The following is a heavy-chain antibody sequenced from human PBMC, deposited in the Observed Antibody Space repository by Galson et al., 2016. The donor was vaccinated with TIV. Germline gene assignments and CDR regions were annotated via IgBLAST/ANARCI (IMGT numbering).Heavy chain of an antibody. CDR2: ISVSGIST. J-gene: IGHJ4*02. Sequence: SLRLSCAASGFTFSSYAMSWVRQAPGKGLEWVSSISVSGISTYYADSVKGRFTISRYNSKNTLYLQMNSLRAEDTAVYYCVKDQRVPYSSGWYDYWGQGTLVTVSS. CDR3: VKDQRVPYSSGWYDY. CDR1: GFTFSSYA. V-gene: IGHV3-23*01. D-gene: IGHD6-19*01.